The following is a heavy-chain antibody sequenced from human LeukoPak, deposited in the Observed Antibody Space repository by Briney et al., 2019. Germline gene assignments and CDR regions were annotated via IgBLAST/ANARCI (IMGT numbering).Heavy chain of an antibody. CDR1: GFTFRRYA. V-gene: IGHV3-23*01. Sequence: GGSLRLSCAASGFTFRRYAMSWVRQAPGKGLEWVSSISGSGSSTYYADTVKGGFTISRDNSKNTLFLQMNSLKADDTAVYYGAKGGGGVLASWGQGTLVTVSS. CDR3: AKGGGGVLAS. D-gene: IGHD3-16*01. J-gene: IGHJ4*02. CDR2: ISGSGSST.